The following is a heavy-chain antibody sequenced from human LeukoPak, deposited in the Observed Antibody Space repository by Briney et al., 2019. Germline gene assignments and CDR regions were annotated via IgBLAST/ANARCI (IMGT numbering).Heavy chain of an antibody. D-gene: IGHD3-10*01. CDR1: GFTFSNHG. CDR3: ARVLSGRGSLYSYYYYMDV. Sequence: GGSLRLSCAASGFTFSNHGMNWVRQAPGKGLEWVSGISPSGDITYHADSVKGRFTISRDNSKNTLYLQMNSLRAEDTAVYYCARVLSGRGSLYSYYYYMDVWGKGTTVTIFS. V-gene: IGHV3-23*01. J-gene: IGHJ6*03. CDR2: ISPSGDIT.